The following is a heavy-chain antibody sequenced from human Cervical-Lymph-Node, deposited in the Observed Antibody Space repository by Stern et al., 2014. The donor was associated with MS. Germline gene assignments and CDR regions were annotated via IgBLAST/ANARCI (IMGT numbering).Heavy chain of an antibody. CDR3: VRDLCKSRICYPFDY. CDR2: ISRGGTSV. D-gene: IGHD2-15*01. V-gene: IGHV3-11*01. CDR1: GFTFSDYY. Sequence: VQLVESGGGLVKAGGSLRLSCAASGFTFSDYYMSWIRQAPGKGLEWVSYISRGGTSVYYAESVEGRFTISRDNAKNSLFLQMNSLRAEDTAIYYCVRDLCKSRICYPFDYWGQGT. J-gene: IGHJ4*02.